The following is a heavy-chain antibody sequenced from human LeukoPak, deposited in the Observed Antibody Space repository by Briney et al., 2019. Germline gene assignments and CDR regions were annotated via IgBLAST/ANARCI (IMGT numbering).Heavy chain of an antibody. CDR1: GYTLTELS. J-gene: IGHJ4*02. Sequence: ASVKVSCKVSGYTLTELSMHWVRQAPGKGLEWMGGFDPEDGETIYAQKFQGRVTMTEDTSTDTAYMELSSLRSEDTAVYYCATGLGGNSGIRSQFDYWGQGTLVTVSS. D-gene: IGHD4-23*01. V-gene: IGHV1-24*01. CDR2: FDPEDGET. CDR3: ATGLGGNSGIRSQFDY.